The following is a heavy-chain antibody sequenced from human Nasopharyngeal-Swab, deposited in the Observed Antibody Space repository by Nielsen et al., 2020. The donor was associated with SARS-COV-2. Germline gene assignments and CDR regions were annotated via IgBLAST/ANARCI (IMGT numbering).Heavy chain of an antibody. CDR2: ISWNSGSI. CDR3: AKENPVVAGQGAFDY. V-gene: IGHV3-9*01. J-gene: IGHJ4*02. CDR1: GFTFDDYA. D-gene: IGHD6-19*01. Sequence: GGSLRLSCAASGFTFDDYAMHWVRQAPGKGLEWVSGISWNSGSIGYADSAKGRFTISRDNAKNSLYLQMNSLRAEDTALYYCAKENPVVAGQGAFDYWGQGTLVTVSS.